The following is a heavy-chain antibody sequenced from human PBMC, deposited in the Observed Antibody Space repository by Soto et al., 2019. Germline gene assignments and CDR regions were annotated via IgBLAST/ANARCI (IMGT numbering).Heavy chain of an antibody. CDR3: AKESLYYDFRTGYYTSPEFSHMDV. D-gene: IGHD3-3*01. J-gene: IGHJ6*03. Sequence: PGGSLRLSCAASGFTFDDYAMHWVRQAPGKGLEWVSGISWNSGSIGYADSVKGRFTISRDNAKNSLYLQMNSLRAEDTALYYCAKESLYYDFRTGYYTSPEFSHMDVWGKGTTVTVS. V-gene: IGHV3-9*01. CDR2: ISWNSGSI. CDR1: GFTFDDYA.